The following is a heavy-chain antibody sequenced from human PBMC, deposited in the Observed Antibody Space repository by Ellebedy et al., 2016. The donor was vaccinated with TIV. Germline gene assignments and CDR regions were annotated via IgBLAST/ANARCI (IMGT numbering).Heavy chain of an antibody. Sequence: MPSETLSLPCTASGGSINYHAHCWVWIRQPPGKGLEWFGEIYHSGSTTYNPSLTSRATISVDKSKNQFSLKLTYVSAADTAVYYFAKENYGMDVWGQGTTVIVSS. CDR1: GGSINYHAHC. J-gene: IGHJ6*02. CDR2: IYHSGST. CDR3: AKENYGMDV. V-gene: IGHV4-39*07.